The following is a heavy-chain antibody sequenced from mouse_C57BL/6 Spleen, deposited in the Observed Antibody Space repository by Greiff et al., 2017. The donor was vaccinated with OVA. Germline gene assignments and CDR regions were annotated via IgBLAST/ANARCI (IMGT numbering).Heavy chain of an antibody. J-gene: IGHJ3*01. CDR2: IYPGDGDT. D-gene: IGHD2-4*01. Sequence: QVQLQQSGPELVQPGASVKISCKASGYAFSSSWMNWVKQRPGKGLEWIGRIYPGDGDTNYNGKFTGKATLTADKSSSAAYMQLSSLTSEDSAVYFCARLYDYDGGTWLASGGKGTLVNVPA. V-gene: IGHV1-82*01. CDR3: ARLYDYDGGTWLAS. CDR1: GYAFSSSW.